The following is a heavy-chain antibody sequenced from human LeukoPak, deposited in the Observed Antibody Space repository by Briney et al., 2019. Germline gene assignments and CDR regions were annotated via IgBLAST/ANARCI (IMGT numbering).Heavy chain of an antibody. J-gene: IGHJ6*02. CDR1: GSSISSYY. CDR3: ARQYSSSSGYYYYGMDV. D-gene: IGHD6-6*01. V-gene: IGHV4-59*01. Sequence: SETLSLTCTVAGSSISSYYWSLIRQPPGKGLEWIGYIYYSGSTNYNPSLKSRVTISVDTSKNQFSLKLSSVTAADTAVYYCARQYSSSSGYYYYGMDVWGQGTTVTVSS. CDR2: IYYSGST.